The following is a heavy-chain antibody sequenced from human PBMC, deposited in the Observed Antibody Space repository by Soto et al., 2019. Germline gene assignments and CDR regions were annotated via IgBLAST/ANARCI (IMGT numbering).Heavy chain of an antibody. D-gene: IGHD2-15*01. CDR1: GGSISSSNYY. V-gene: IGHV4-39*01. Sequence: QLQLQESGPGLVKPSETLSLTCSVSGGSISSSNYYRAWIRQPPGKGLEGIGSIHYTGSTYYNPSLKSRVSISVDTSKNQFSLKLTSVSAADTAVYYCARRECSGGTCSFDPWGQGTLVTVSS. CDR2: IHYTGST. J-gene: IGHJ5*02. CDR3: ARRECSGGTCSFDP.